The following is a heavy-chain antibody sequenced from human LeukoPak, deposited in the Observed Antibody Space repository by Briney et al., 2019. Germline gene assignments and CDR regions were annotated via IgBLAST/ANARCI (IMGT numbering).Heavy chain of an antibody. D-gene: IGHD5-18*01. J-gene: IGHJ6*02. CDR2: IWYDGSKK. CDR3: ARDAVDTANAV. V-gene: IGHV3-33*01. CDR1: GFTFSNYG. Sequence: GGSLRLSCAASGFTFSNYGMHWVRQAPGKGLEWLALIWYDGSKKYYLDSVKGRFTISRDNAKNTLYLQMNSLRAEDTAVYYCARDAVDTANAVWGQGTTVTVSS.